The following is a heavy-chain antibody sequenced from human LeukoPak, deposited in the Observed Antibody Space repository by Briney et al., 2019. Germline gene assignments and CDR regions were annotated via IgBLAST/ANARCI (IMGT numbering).Heavy chain of an antibody. D-gene: IGHD4-17*01. Sequence: SETLSLTCTVSGYSISSGYYWGWIRQPPGKGLEWIGSIYHSGSTYYNPSLKSRVTISVDTSKNQFSLKLSSVTAADTAVYYCAGGPYGDLGGNGLDYWGQGTLVTVSS. CDR1: GYSISSGYY. CDR2: IYHSGST. V-gene: IGHV4-38-2*02. CDR3: AGGPYGDLGGNGLDY. J-gene: IGHJ4*02.